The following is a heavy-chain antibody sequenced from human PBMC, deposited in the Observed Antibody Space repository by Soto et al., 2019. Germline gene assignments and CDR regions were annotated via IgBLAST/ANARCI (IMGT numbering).Heavy chain of an antibody. J-gene: IGHJ5*01. CDR1: GYTFTSSG. Sequence: SSVKVSCKASGYTFTSSGMSWVRQAPGQGLEWMGWISAHTGSSEYAQRFQGRVTMTTDRSTSTAYMELRSLRSDDTAVYYCAIYLSSRSRNLFDSWGQGSRITVSS. D-gene: IGHD3-9*01. V-gene: IGHV1-18*01. CDR3: AIYLSSRSRNLFDS. CDR2: ISAHTGSS.